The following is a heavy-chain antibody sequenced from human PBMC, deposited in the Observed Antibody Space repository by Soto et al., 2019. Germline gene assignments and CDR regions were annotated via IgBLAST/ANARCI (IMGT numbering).Heavy chain of an antibody. CDR2: IRSKGYDGTT. D-gene: IGHD4-17*01. Sequence: GGSLRLSCTASGFTFGDYAMSWFRQAPGKGLEWVGFIRSKGYDGTTEYAAFVKGRFTISRDDSKSIAYLQMNSLKTEDTAVYYCTRFRDYEAQYFQHWGQGTLVTVSS. CDR1: GFTFGDYA. V-gene: IGHV3-49*03. CDR3: TRFRDYEAQYFQH. J-gene: IGHJ1*01.